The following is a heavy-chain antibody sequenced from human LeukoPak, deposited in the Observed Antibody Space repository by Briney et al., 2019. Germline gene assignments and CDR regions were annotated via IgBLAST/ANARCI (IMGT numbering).Heavy chain of an antibody. CDR2: IKQDGSEK. V-gene: IGHV3-7*01. J-gene: IGHJ4*02. CDR3: ARDLWYGGYDNYFDY. D-gene: IGHD5-12*01. CDR1: GFTFSSYW. Sequence: PGGSLRLSCAASGFTFSSYWMSWVRQAPGKGLEWVANIKQDGSEKYYVDSVKGRFTISRDNAKNSLYLQMNSLRAEDTAVYYCARDLWYGGYDNYFDYWGQGTLVTVSS.